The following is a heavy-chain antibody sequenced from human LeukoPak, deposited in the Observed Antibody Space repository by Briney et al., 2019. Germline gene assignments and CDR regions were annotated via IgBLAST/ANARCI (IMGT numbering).Heavy chain of an antibody. CDR3: ARDHDSSALSPNWFDP. V-gene: IGHV4-61*01. J-gene: IGHJ5*02. CDR1: GGSVSSGSYY. D-gene: IGHD3-22*01. CDR2: IYYSGST. Sequence: SETLSLTCTVSGGSVSSGSYYWSWIRQPPGKGLEWIGYIYYSGSTNYNPSLKSRVTISIDTSKNQFSLKLSSVTAADTAVYYCARDHDSSALSPNWFDPWGQGALVTVSS.